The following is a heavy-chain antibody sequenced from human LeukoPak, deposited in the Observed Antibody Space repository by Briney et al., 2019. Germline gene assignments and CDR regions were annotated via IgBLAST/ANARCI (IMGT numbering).Heavy chain of an antibody. CDR2: VSSSSGYI. CDR3: ARAYYGSGTSHFDS. CDR1: GFSFSIYS. Sequence: GGSLRLSCAASGFSFSIYSVNWVRQTPGKGREWVSSVSSSSGYIYYADSVKGRFTISRDNSKNSLYLQMDSLRAEDTAVYYCARAYYGSGTSHFDSWGQGTLVTVSS. V-gene: IGHV3-21*01. D-gene: IGHD3-10*01. J-gene: IGHJ4*02.